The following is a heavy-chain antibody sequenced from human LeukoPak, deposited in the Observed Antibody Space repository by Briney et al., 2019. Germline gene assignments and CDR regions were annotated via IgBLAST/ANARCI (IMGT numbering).Heavy chain of an antibody. CDR1: GFTFSSYS. J-gene: IGHJ4*02. Sequence: GGSLRLSCAASGFTFSSYSMNWVRQAPGKGLEWVSYTSSGSRTIYYADSVKGRFTVSRDNAKNSLYLQMNSLRAEDTAVYHCARESITGHRDFDYWGQGTLVTVSS. D-gene: IGHD1-20*01. CDR2: TSSGSRTI. V-gene: IGHV3-48*01. CDR3: ARESITGHRDFDY.